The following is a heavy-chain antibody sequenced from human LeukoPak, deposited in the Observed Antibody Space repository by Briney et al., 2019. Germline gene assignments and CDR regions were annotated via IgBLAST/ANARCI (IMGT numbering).Heavy chain of an antibody. CDR2: IIPILGIA. CDR3: ARDYYGSGSYYKPAFDY. CDR1: GGTFSSYA. D-gene: IGHD3-10*01. J-gene: IGHJ4*02. V-gene: IGHV1-69*04. Sequence: SVKVSCKASGGTFSSYAISWVRQAPGQGLEWMGRIIPILGIANYAQKFQGRVTITADKSTSTAYMELSSLRSEDTAVYYCARDYYGSGSYYKPAFDYWDQGTLVTVSS.